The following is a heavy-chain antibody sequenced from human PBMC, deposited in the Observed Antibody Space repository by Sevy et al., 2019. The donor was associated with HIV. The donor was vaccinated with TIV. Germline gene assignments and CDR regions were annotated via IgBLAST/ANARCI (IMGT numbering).Heavy chain of an antibody. J-gene: IGHJ3*02. V-gene: IGHV3-53*01. Sequence: GGSLRLSCAASGFTVSSNYMSWVRQAPGKGLEWVSVIYSGGSTYYADSVKGRFTISRDNSKNTLYLQMNSLRAEDTAVYDCARDIAVAGNDAFDIWGQGTMVTVSS. CDR2: IYSGGST. D-gene: IGHD6-19*01. CDR3: ARDIAVAGNDAFDI. CDR1: GFTVSSNY.